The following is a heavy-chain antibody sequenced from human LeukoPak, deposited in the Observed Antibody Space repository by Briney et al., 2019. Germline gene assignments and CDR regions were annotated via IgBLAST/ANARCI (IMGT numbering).Heavy chain of an antibody. CDR1: GGSISRYY. V-gene: IGHV4-59*01. D-gene: IGHD6-19*01. CDR3: AGGGQWLAFDY. CDR2: IHYSGTT. Sequence: SETLSLTCTVSGGSISRYYWSWIRQPPGKGLEWIGYIHYSGTTNYNPSLKSRVTISVDTSKNQFSLKLSYVTAADTAVYYCAGGGQWLAFDYWGQGTLVTVSS. J-gene: IGHJ4*02.